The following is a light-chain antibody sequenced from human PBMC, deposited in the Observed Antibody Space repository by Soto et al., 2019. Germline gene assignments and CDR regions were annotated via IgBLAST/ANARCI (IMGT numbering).Light chain of an antibody. CDR2: DVS. J-gene: IGLJ1*01. CDR3: SSYTSSSTLV. V-gene: IGLV2-14*01. Sequence: QSVLTQPASVSGSPGQSITISCTGTSSDVGGYNYVSWHQQHPGKAPKLMIYDVSNRPSGVSNRFSGSKSGNTASLTISGLQVEDEADYYCSSYTSSSTLVFGTGTKVTVL. CDR1: SSDVGGYNY.